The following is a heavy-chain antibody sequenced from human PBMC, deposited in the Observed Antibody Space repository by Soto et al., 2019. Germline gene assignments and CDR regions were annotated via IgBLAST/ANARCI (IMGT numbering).Heavy chain of an antibody. Sequence: QPGGSLRLSCAASGFTFSTYSINWVRQAPGKGLEWISYISDNSSVIYYADAVKGRFTISRDNAKNSLYLQMNSLRDEDTAVYYCARDRDAYCSKGICSGPYFDYWGQGTMVTVYS. V-gene: IGHV3-48*02. J-gene: IGHJ4*02. CDR2: ISDNSSVI. CDR1: GFTFSTYS. D-gene: IGHD2-8*01. CDR3: ARDRDAYCSKGICSGPYFDY.